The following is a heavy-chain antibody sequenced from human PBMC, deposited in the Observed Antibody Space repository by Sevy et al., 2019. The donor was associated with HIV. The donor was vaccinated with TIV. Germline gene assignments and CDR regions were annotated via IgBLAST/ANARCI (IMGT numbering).Heavy chain of an antibody. J-gene: IGHJ4*02. CDR1: GFTFGDYC. V-gene: IGHV3-49*04. CDR2: LKSDVYGGTV. Sequence: GESLKISCTASGFTFGDYCMIWVRQAPGKGLEWVAFLKSDVYGGTVDHAASVRGRFVISRDDSKTIAYLQMNDLKTEDTGVYYCTRWKAAQSIFDYWGQGALVTVSS. CDR3: TRWKAAQSIFDY. D-gene: IGHD6-13*01.